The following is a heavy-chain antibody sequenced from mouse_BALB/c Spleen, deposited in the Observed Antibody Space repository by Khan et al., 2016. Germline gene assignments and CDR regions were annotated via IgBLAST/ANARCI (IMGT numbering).Heavy chain of an antibody. D-gene: IGHD2-2*01. CDR2: IDPANDNT. Sequence: VQLQQSGAELVKPGASVKLYCTASGFNIKDTYMHWVKQRPEQGLEWIGRIDPANDNTKYDPKFQGKATITADTSSTTAYLQLSSLTSEDTAVYYGARCHGYMTWLAYWGQGTLVTVSA. J-gene: IGHJ3*01. CDR3: ARCHGYMTWLAY. V-gene: IGHV14-3*02. CDR1: GFNIKDTY.